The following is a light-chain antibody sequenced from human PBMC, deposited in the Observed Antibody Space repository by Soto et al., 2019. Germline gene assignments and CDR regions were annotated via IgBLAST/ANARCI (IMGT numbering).Light chain of an antibody. J-gene: IGKJ1*01. V-gene: IGKV3-20*01. Sequence: ETVLTQSPGTLSLSPGERATLSCRASQSVSSNYLAWYQQKPGQAPRLLIYGASTRATGIPDRFSGSGSGPDFTLTISRLEPEDFAVYYCQQFGSSPPSWTFGQGTKVEIK. CDR1: QSVSSNY. CDR3: QQFGSSPPSWT. CDR2: GAS.